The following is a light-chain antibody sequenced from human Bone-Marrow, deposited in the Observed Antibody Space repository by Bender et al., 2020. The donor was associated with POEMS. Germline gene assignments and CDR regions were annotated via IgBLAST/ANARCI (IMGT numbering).Light chain of an antibody. J-gene: IGLJ2*01. CDR3: CSYAGSYSEI. CDR1: SNDIGNFDY. Sequence: QSALTQPASVSGSPGQSITISCAGTSNDIGNFDYVSWYQQHPGKVPRLIIYNVHERPSGVPRRFSGSKSGNTASLTISGLQAEDEADYYCCSYAGSYSEIFGGGTKVTVL. V-gene: IGLV2-11*01. CDR2: NVH.